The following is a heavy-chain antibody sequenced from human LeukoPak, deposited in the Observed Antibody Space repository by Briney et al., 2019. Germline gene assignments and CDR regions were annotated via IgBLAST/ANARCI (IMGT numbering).Heavy chain of an antibody. CDR2: IYYSGST. CDR3: ATGTGAAGTEGAFDI. V-gene: IGHV4-30-4*07. Sequence: PSETLSLTCAVSGGSISSGGYSWSWIRQPPGKGLEWIGYIYYSGSTYYNPSLKSRVTISVDTSKNQFSLKLSSVTAADTAVYYCATGTGAAGTEGAFDIWGQGTMVTVSS. J-gene: IGHJ3*02. D-gene: IGHD6-13*01. CDR1: GGSISSGGYS.